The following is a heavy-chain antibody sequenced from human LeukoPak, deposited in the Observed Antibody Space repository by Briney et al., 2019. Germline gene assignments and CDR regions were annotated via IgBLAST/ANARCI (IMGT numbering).Heavy chain of an antibody. J-gene: IGHJ3*02. D-gene: IGHD3-16*02. V-gene: IGHV1-18*01. Sequence: ASVKVSCKASGYTFTSYGISWVRQAPGQGLEWMGWISAYNGNTNYAQKLQGRVTMTTDTSTSTAYMELRSLRSDDTAVYYCARIMITFGGVIVKDDAFDIWGQGTMVTVSS. CDR1: GYTFTSYG. CDR3: ARIMITFGGVIVKDDAFDI. CDR2: ISAYNGNT.